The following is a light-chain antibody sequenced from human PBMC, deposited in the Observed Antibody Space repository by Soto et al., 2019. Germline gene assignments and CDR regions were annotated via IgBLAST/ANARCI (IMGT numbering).Light chain of an antibody. J-gene: IGKJ1*01. Sequence: IVMTQSPATLSVSPGERATLSCRASQSVGTNLAWYHQKPGQAPRLLISGASTRATGVPARFTGSGPGTEFTLTISSLQSEDFAVYYCQQYYNWPPTFGRGTKV. CDR2: GAS. CDR3: QQYYNWPPT. V-gene: IGKV3-15*01. CDR1: QSVGTN.